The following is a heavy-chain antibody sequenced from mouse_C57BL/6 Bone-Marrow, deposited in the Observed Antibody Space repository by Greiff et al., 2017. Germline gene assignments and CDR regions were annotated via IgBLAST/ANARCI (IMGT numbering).Heavy chain of an antibody. V-gene: IGHV1-4*01. CDR2: INPSSGYT. D-gene: IGHD1-1*01. CDR1: GYTFTSYT. Sequence: VKLMESGAELARPGASVKMSCKASGYTFTSYTMHWVKQRPGQGLEWIGYINPSSGYTKYNQKFKDKATLTADKSSSTAYMQLSSLTSEDSAVYYCARGAITTVVADWYFDVWGTGTTVTVSS. CDR3: ARGAITTVVADWYFDV. J-gene: IGHJ1*03.